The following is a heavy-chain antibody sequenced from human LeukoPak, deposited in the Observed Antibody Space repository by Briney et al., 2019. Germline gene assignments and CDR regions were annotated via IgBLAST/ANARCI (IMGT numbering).Heavy chain of an antibody. D-gene: IGHD7-27*01. J-gene: IGHJ3*02. Sequence: GVSLRLSCAASGFTFSNYWMHWVRQAPGKGLVWVSRLDSDGSGTTYADSVKGRFTISRDNAKNTLYLLMDSLRAEDTAVYYCARANWGNTLDIWGQGTKVTVSS. CDR2: LDSDGSGT. CDR3: ARANWGNTLDI. V-gene: IGHV3-74*01. CDR1: GFTFSNYW.